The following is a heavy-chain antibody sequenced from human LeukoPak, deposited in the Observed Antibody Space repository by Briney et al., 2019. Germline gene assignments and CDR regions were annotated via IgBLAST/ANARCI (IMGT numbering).Heavy chain of an antibody. CDR3: ARHSGPHSSSWYWFDP. CDR1: GYSISSGYY. J-gene: IGHJ5*02. CDR2: IYHSGST. Sequence: SETLSLTCTVSGYSISSGYYWGWIRQPPGKGLEWIGSIYHSGSTYYNPSLKSRVTISVDTSKNQFSLKLSSVTAADTAVYYCARHSGPHSSSWYWFDPWGQGTLVTVSS. D-gene: IGHD6-13*01. V-gene: IGHV4-38-2*02.